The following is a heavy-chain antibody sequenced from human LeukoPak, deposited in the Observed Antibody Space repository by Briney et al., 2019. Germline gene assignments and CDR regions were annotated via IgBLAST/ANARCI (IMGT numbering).Heavy chain of an antibody. Sequence: GGSLRLSCAASGFTFSDYYMNWVRQAPGRGLEWVSSLPSGGGPSYADSVKGRFTVSRDNSKNTLYLQMNSLRADDTAVYYCAKTITPFTTNWDNSPGAFDVWGQGTGVTVSS. CDR3: AKTITPFTTNWDNSPGAFDV. V-gene: IGHV3-53*01. CDR1: GFTFSDYY. D-gene: IGHD1/OR15-1a*01. J-gene: IGHJ3*01. CDR2: LPSGGGP.